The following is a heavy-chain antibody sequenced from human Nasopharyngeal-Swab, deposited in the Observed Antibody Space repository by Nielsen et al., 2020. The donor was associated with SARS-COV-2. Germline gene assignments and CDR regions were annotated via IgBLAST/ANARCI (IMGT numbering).Heavy chain of an antibody. CDR3: ARLTSTATTGDP. J-gene: IGHJ5*02. D-gene: IGHD4-17*01. CDR1: GYTFTSYY. Sequence: ASVKVSCKASGYTFTSYYMHWVRQAPGQGLEWMGWISAYNGNTNYAQKLQGRVTMTTDTSTSTAYMELRSLRSDDTAVYYCARLTSTATTGDPWGQGTLVTVSS. V-gene: IGHV1-18*04. CDR2: ISAYNGNT.